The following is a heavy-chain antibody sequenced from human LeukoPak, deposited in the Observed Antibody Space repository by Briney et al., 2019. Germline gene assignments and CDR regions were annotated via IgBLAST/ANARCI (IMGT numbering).Heavy chain of an antibody. V-gene: IGHV4-61*02. D-gene: IGHD4-17*01. CDR2: IYTSGST. CDR3: ARHQESQYGDSYYGMDV. Sequence: SETLSLTCTVSGGSISSGSYYWSWIRQPAGKGLEWIGRIYTSGSTNYNPSLKSRVTISVDTSKNQFSLKLSSVTAADTAVYYCARHQESQYGDSYYGMDVWGQGTTVTVSS. CDR1: GGSISSGSYY. J-gene: IGHJ6*02.